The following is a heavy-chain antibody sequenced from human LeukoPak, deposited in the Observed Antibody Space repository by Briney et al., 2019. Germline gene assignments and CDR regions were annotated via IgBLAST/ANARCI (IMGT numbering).Heavy chain of an antibody. J-gene: IGHJ6*03. CDR2: ISGSGGST. V-gene: IGHV3-23*01. D-gene: IGHD4-17*01. CDR1: GFTFSSYG. CDR3: AKDRRIGEYYYYYMDV. Sequence: GGSLRLSCAASGFTFSSYGMSWVRQAPGKGLEWVSAISGSGGSTYYADSVKGRFTISRDNSKNTLYLQMNSLRAEDTAVYYCAKDRRIGEYYYYYMDVWGKGTTVTISS.